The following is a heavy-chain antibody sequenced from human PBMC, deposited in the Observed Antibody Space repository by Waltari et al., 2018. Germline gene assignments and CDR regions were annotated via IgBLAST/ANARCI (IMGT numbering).Heavy chain of an antibody. Sequence: QVLLVQSGSEVRKPGSSVKVSCKASGDTFRNFGFNWVRQAPGQGLEWMGGTIPIFGRTNYAQRFKGRVTGSADESTRTAYMELNNLTSDDTAIYFCARRGDFKDWFDSWGQGTLVVVSS. J-gene: IGHJ5*01. CDR2: TIPIFGRT. V-gene: IGHV1-69*12. CDR1: GDTFRNFG. CDR3: ARRGDFKDWFDS. D-gene: IGHD3-16*01.